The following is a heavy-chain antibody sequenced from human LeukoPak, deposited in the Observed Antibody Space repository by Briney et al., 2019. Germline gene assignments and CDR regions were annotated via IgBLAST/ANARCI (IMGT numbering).Heavy chain of an antibody. D-gene: IGHD6-19*01. Sequence: GASVKVSCKASGGTFNIYGITWVRRAPGQGLEWMGRIIPVRDMAIYGQRFQGRVTITADRSTSTAYLELRLLTSDDTAFYYCATSGYTSRFDHWGQGSLVTVSS. CDR1: GGTFNIYG. CDR3: ATSGYTSRFDH. V-gene: IGHV1-69*04. CDR2: IIPVRDMA. J-gene: IGHJ4*02.